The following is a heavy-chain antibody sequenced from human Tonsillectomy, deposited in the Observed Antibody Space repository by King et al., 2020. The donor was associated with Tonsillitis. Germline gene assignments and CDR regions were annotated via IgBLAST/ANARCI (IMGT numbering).Heavy chain of an antibody. D-gene: IGHD3-16*01. V-gene: IGHV3-30*18. Sequence: VQLVESGGGVVQPGRSLRLSCAASRFTFSSYGMHWVRQAPGKGLEWVASISYDGRNKYYADSVKGRFTISRDNSKNTLYLQMNSLRAEDTAVYYCAKGLDIGDYCDYWVQGTLVTVSS. CDR1: RFTFSSYG. CDR2: ISYDGRNK. J-gene: IGHJ4*02. CDR3: AKGLDIGDYCDY.